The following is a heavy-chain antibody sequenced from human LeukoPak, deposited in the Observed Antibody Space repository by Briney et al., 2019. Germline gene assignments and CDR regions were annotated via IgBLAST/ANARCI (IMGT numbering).Heavy chain of an antibody. CDR3: ARDGTAPGLYFDL. Sequence: GGSLRLSCAVSGFTFSSYWMNWVRQAPGKGLEWVASIRQDGGEKSYVDSVKVRFTISRDNTKNSVYLQMSSLRAEDTAVYYCARDGTAPGLYFDLWGQGTLVTVSS. J-gene: IGHJ4*01. CDR2: IRQDGGEK. D-gene: IGHD1/OR15-1a*01. V-gene: IGHV3-7*01. CDR1: GFTFSSYW.